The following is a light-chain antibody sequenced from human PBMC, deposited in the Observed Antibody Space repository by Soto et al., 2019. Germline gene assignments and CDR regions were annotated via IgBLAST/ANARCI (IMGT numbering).Light chain of an antibody. CDR2: GAS. V-gene: IGKV3-15*01. CDR1: QSVNSN. Sequence: EIVMTQSPATLSVSPGERATLSCRASQSVNSNLAWYQQKPGQAPRLLIYGASKRATGIPARFSGSGSGTEFTLTISSLQSEDFALYYCQQYDKWPPATFGQGTQLEIK. J-gene: IGKJ2*01. CDR3: QQYDKWPPAT.